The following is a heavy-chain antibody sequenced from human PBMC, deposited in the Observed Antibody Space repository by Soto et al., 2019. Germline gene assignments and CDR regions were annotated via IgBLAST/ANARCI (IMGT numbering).Heavy chain of an antibody. V-gene: IGHV3-74*01. D-gene: IGHD4-17*01. Sequence: EVQLVESGGGLVQPGGSVRLSCAASGFVFSNYWMHWVRQTRGKGLVWVSRINGDGSSTSYADSVRGRFTISRDNAENALYLQMNSLRADDTALYYCARLRVDGDSVPWGQGTLVTVSS. CDR3: ARLRVDGDSVP. CDR1: GFVFSNYW. J-gene: IGHJ5*02. CDR2: INGDGSST.